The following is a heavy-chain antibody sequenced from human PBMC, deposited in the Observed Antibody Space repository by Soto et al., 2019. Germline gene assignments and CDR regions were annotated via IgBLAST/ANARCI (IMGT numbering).Heavy chain of an antibody. CDR1: GGSISNGAYY. D-gene: IGHD3-22*01. CDR2: IYYSGST. Sequence: SETLSLTCTVSGGSISNGAYYWSWIRQHPGKGLEWIGYIYYSGSTYYNPSLKSRVIVSVDTSKNQFSLKLSSVTAADTAVYYCARATYYYDSSGFQTSLFDYWGQGALVTSPQ. J-gene: IGHJ4*02. CDR3: ARATYYYDSSGFQTSLFDY. V-gene: IGHV4-31*03.